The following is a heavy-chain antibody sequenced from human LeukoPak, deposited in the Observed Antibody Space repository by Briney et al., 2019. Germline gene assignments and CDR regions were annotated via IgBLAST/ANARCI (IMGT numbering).Heavy chain of an antibody. CDR3: ARDGTYYDFWSGAQPHAFDI. CDR2: ISSSSSYI. J-gene: IGHJ3*02. V-gene: IGHV3-21*01. D-gene: IGHD3-3*01. CDR1: GFTFSSYW. Sequence: GGSLRLSCAASGFTFSSYWMHWVRQAPGKGLEWVSSISSSSSYIYYADSVKGRFTISRDNAKNSLYLQMNSLRAEDTAVYYCARDGTYYDFWSGAQPHAFDIWGQGTMVTVSS.